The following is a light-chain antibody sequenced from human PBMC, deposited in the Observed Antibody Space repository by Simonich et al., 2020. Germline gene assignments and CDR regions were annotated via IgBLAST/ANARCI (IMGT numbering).Light chain of an antibody. CDR2: DVS. CDR3: SSYTSSSTWV. CDR1: SSDVGGYNY. V-gene: IGLV2-14*01. Sequence: QSALPQPASVSGSPGQSITISCPGTSSDVGGYNYVSWYQQHPGKAPKLMIYDVSKRPSGVSKRFFGSKSGNTASLTISGLQAEDEADYYCSSYTSSSTWVFGGGTKLTVL. J-gene: IGLJ3*02.